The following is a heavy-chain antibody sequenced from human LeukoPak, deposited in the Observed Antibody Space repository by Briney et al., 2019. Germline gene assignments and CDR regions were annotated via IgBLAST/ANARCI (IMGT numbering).Heavy chain of an antibody. Sequence: GRSLRLSCAASGFTFSSYSMIWVRQAPGKGLEWVSYISSSSSTIYYADSVKGRFTIFRDNAKNSLYLQMNSLRAEDTAVYYCASQPHYYYDSSGPTPIGYWGQGTLVTVSS. V-gene: IGHV3-48*01. CDR1: GFTFSSYS. CDR2: ISSSSSTI. D-gene: IGHD3-22*01. CDR3: ASQPHYYYDSSGPTPIGY. J-gene: IGHJ4*02.